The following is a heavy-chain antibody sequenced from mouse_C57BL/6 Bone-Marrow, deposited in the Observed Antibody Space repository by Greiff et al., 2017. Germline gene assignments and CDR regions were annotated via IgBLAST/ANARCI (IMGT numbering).Heavy chain of an antibody. Sequence: VQLKESGPVLVKPGASVKMSCKASGYTFTDYYINWVKQSHGKSLEWIGVINPYNGGTSSNQKFNGKATLTVSKSSSTAYMERSSLTSEDSAGYYCARGTTVVEDFDVWGTGTTVTVSS. CDR1: GYTFTDYY. CDR3: ARGTTVVEDFDV. J-gene: IGHJ1*03. CDR2: INPYNGGT. V-gene: IGHV1-19*01. D-gene: IGHD1-1*01.